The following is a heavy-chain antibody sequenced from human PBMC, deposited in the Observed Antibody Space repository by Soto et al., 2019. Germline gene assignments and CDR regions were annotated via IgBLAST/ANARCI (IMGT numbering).Heavy chain of an antibody. CDR2: ISGSGGST. CDR3: AKDVGVAARPHLFDY. V-gene: IGHV3-23*01. CDR1: GFTFSSYA. D-gene: IGHD6-6*01. J-gene: IGHJ4*02. Sequence: PGGSLRLSCAASGFTFSSYAMSWVRQAPGKGLEWVSAISGSGGSTYYADSVKGRFTISRDNSKNTLYLQMNSPRAEDTAVYYCAKDVGVAARPHLFDYWGQGTLVTVSS.